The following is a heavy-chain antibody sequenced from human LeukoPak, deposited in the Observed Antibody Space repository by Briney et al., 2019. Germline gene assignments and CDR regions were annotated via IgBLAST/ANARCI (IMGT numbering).Heavy chain of an antibody. V-gene: IGHV3-23*01. D-gene: IGHD6-13*01. J-gene: IGHJ4*02. CDR2: VSIYGGST. Sequence: PSGTLTLTCTASGFSFSTYAMCWVRQPPAKGLELVGTVSIYGGSTNYEDSVKGRFTIIRDNSTNTLYPQTNSLIADATAVYYCSKDEGRSSSWDFDHWGEGTRVSVSS. CDR1: GFSFSTYA. CDR3: SKDEGRSSSWDFDH.